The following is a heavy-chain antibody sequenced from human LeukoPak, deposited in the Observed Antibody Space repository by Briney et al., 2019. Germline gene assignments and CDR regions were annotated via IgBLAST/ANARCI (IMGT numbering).Heavy chain of an antibody. Sequence: SETLSLTCTVSGDSIISGSYHWGWIRQPPGRGLEWIGSIYYSGNIYYNPSLKSRVTISVDRSKNQFSLKLSSVTAADTAVYYCAREPITMVWGVIRPHGVDHWGQGTLVTVSS. CDR2: IYYSGNI. CDR1: GDSIISGSYH. D-gene: IGHD3-10*01. J-gene: IGHJ4*02. V-gene: IGHV4-39*07. CDR3: AREPITMVWGVIRPHGVDH.